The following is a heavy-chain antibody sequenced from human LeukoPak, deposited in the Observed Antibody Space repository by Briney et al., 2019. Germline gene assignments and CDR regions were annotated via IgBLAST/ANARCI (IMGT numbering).Heavy chain of an antibody. D-gene: IGHD4-17*01. CDR1: GYTFTSYG. CDR3: ARDSGGGPTVTTGY. Sequence: ASVKVSCKASGYTFTSYGISWVRQAPGQGLEWMGWINTNTGNPTYAQGFTGRFVFSLDTSVSTAYLQISSLKAEDTAVYYCARDSGGGPTVTTGYWGQGTLVTVSS. CDR2: INTNTGNP. J-gene: IGHJ4*02. V-gene: IGHV7-4-1*02.